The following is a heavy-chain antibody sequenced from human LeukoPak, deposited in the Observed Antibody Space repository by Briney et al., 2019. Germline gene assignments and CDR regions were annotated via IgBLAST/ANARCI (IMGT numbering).Heavy chain of an antibody. CDR2: MYSGGTT. J-gene: IGHJ4*02. CDR1: GLTVSNNY. D-gene: IGHD2-2*01. CDR3: LSSPTTGY. V-gene: IGHV3-66*01. Sequence: PGGSLRLSCAVSGLTVSNNYMSWVRQAPGKGLEWVSVMYSGGTTHYADSVKGRFTISRDNSQNTVYLQMNSLRAEDTAVYYCLSSPTTGYWGQGTLVTVSS.